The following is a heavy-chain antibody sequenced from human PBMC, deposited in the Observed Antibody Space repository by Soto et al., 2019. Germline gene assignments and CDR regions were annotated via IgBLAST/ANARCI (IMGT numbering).Heavy chain of an antibody. Sequence: GXSVKVSCKASGGTFISYVISWVRQAPGQGLEWMGGITPMFGTSNYGEKFQGRVTITADESSSTVYMDLGRLTSEDTAVYYCTRDFESAPSDWGQGTLVTVSS. V-gene: IGHV1-69*13. J-gene: IGHJ4*02. D-gene: IGHD6-6*01. CDR1: GGTFISYV. CDR2: ITPMFGTS. CDR3: TRDFESAPSD.